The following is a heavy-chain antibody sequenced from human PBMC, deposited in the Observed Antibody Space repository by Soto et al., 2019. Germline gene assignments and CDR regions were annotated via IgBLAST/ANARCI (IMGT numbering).Heavy chain of an antibody. V-gene: IGHV4-59*01. Sequence: SETLSLTCTVSGGSLSSYYWNWIRQPPGKGLEWIGYVYTSGGANYNRSLKSRIALSIDTSKQEISLKLSSVTAADTAGYYCARDGDILTGYDTWGQGTLVTVS. CDR2: VYTSGGA. CDR3: ARDGDILTGYDT. D-gene: IGHD3-9*01. CDR1: GGSLSSYY. J-gene: IGHJ5*02.